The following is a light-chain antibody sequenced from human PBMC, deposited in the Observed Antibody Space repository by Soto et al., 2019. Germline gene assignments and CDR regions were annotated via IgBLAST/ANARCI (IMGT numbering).Light chain of an antibody. CDR1: QGIRSY. J-gene: IGKJ4*01. V-gene: IGKV1-8*01. CDR3: QQYYSYPLT. Sequence: NRMTQSPSSLSATKGDRVTITCRASQGIRSYLAWYQQKPGKAPKLLIYASSTLQSGVPSRFSGSGSGTDFTLTISCLQSEDFATYYCQQYYSYPLTFGGGTKVDI. CDR2: ASS.